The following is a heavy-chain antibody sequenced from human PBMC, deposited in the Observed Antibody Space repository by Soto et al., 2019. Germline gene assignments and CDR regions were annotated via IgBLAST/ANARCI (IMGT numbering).Heavy chain of an antibody. CDR3: ATGGYFLDF. CDR2: IKSKTDGWTT. CDR1: GFTFSNAS. V-gene: IGHV3-15*01. J-gene: IGHJ4*01. Sequence: GGSLRLSCAASGFTFSNASMNWVRQATGRGLEWVGRIKSKTDGWTTDYAAPVKGRFTISRDDSKNTVYLQTDSLKIEDTAVYYCATGGYFLDFWGQGTLVTVSS.